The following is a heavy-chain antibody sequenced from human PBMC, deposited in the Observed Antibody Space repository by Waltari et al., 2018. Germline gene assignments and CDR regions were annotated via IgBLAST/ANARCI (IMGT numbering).Heavy chain of an antibody. Sequence: QVQLQESGPGLVKPSQTLSLTCTVPGGPISSGGYYWSWLRQPPGKGLEWIGYIYYSGSTYYNPSLKSRVTVSVDTSKNQFSLKLSSVTAADTAVYYCARTPMTTVTNYYFDYWGQGTLVTVSS. V-gene: IGHV4-31*03. D-gene: IGHD4-17*01. J-gene: IGHJ4*02. CDR1: GGPISSGGYY. CDR2: IYYSGST. CDR3: ARTPMTTVTNYYFDY.